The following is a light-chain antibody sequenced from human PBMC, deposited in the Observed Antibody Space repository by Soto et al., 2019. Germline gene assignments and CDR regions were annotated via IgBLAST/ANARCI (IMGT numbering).Light chain of an antibody. CDR2: GTT. Sequence: EMVLTQSPGTVSLSQGETASLSCRASQTISGSYLAWFQQKPGQAPGLLIYGTTSRATGVPDRLSGGGAGSAFTLTISGLEPEDFALDNSQQYGSTPPTFGGGTKVEIK. J-gene: IGKJ4*01. CDR1: QTISGSY. V-gene: IGKV3-20*01. CDR3: QQYGSTPPT.